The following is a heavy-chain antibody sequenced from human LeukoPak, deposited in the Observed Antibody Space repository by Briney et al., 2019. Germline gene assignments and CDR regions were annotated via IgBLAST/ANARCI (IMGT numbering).Heavy chain of an antibody. Sequence: ASVKVSCKASGYTFTSYGISWVRQAPGQGLEWMGWISAYNGNTNYAQKLQGRVTMTTDTSTSTAYMELRSLRSDDTAVYYCARDLSPLLFGVVISQGGFDPWGQGTLVTVSS. J-gene: IGHJ5*02. V-gene: IGHV1-18*01. CDR1: GYTFTSYG. CDR2: ISAYNGNT. CDR3: ARDLSPLLFGVVISQGGFDP. D-gene: IGHD3-3*01.